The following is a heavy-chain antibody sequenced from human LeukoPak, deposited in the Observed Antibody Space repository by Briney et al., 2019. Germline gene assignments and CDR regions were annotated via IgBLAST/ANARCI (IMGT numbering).Heavy chain of an antibody. V-gene: IGHV5-51*01. CDR3: ARRPPIAAAGFDY. CDR2: IYPGDSDT. Sequence: GESLKISCKGSRYSFTNYWIGWVRQMPGKGLEWMGIIYPGDSDTRYSPSFQGQVTISADKSISTAYLQWSSLKASDTALYYCARRPPIAAAGFDYWGQGTVVTVSS. CDR1: RYSFTNYW. J-gene: IGHJ4*02. D-gene: IGHD6-13*01.